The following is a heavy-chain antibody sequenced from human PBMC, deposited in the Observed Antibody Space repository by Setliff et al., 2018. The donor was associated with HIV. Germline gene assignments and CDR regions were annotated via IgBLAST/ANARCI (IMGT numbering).Heavy chain of an antibody. D-gene: IGHD2-2*02. CDR1: GGAFISHT. Sequence: SVQVSCKASGGAFISHTFTWVRQAPGQGLEWMGRIIPILGIPNYAQNFQGSLTISADKSTRTAYLELSSLRSDDTAVYFCAKEQEIGSYLDPWGQGTLVTVSS. V-gene: IGHV1-69*04. CDR2: IIPILGIP. CDR3: AKEQEIGSYLDP. J-gene: IGHJ5*02.